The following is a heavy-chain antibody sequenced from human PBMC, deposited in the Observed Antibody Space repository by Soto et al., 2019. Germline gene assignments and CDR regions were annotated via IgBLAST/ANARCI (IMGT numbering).Heavy chain of an antibody. V-gene: IGHV1-46*01. CDR3: ARAPAYCGGDCYRDY. Sequence: ASVKVSCKASGYTFTSYYMHWVRQAPGQGLEWMGIINPSGGSTSYAQKFQGRVTMTRDTSTSTVYMELSSLRSEDTAVYYCARAPAYCGGDCYRDYWGQGTLVTVPS. CDR2: INPSGGST. J-gene: IGHJ4*02. D-gene: IGHD2-21*02. CDR1: GYTFTSYY.